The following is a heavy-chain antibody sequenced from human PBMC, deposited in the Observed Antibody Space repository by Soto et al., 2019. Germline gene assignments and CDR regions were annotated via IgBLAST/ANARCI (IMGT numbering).Heavy chain of an antibody. CDR3: ARHGNDFWSGYYNLYYFDY. CDR1: GGSISRCY. D-gene: IGHD3-3*01. CDR2: ISYSGST. Sequence: SETLSLTCTVSGGSISRCYWSWIRQPPGKGLEWVGYISYSGSTNYNPSLKSRLTISVDTSKNQFSLKLSSVTAADTAVYYCARHGNDFWSGYYNLYYFDYWGQGTLVTVSS. V-gene: IGHV4-59*08. J-gene: IGHJ4*02.